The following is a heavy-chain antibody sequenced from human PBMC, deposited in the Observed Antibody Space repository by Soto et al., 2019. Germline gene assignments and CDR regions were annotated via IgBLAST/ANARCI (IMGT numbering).Heavy chain of an antibody. CDR2: MNPKNDNT. CDR1: GYTFTSYD. CDR3: ARSDGIALASDI. J-gene: IGHJ3*02. Sequence: ASVKVSCKASGYTFTSYDIIWVRKAPGQGLEWMGWMNPKNDNTASGQRFQGRVTLTRKTSITTAYMELTSLTSEDTAVYFCARSDGIALASDIWGQGTMVTV. V-gene: IGHV1-8*01. D-gene: IGHD6-13*01.